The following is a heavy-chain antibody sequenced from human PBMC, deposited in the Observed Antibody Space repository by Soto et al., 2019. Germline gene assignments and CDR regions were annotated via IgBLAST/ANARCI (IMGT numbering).Heavy chain of an antibody. D-gene: IGHD3-10*01. Sequence: GGSLRLSCAASGFTFSSYGMHWVRQAPGKGLEWVAVIWYDGSNKYYADSVKGRFTISRDNSKNTLYLQMNSLRAEDTAVYYCARVWTSFRGNWFDPWGQGTLVTVSS. J-gene: IGHJ5*02. CDR3: ARVWTSFRGNWFDP. CDR1: GFTFSSYG. CDR2: IWYDGSNK. V-gene: IGHV3-33*01.